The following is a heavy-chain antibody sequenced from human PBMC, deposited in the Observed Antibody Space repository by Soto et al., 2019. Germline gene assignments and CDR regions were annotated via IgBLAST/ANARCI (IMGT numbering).Heavy chain of an antibody. V-gene: IGHV1-24*01. J-gene: IGHJ4*02. D-gene: IGHD1-1*01. CDR2: FNPEDGET. CDR3: ARPSSHTATTGTFNY. CDR1: GYTLTELS. Sequence: ASVKVSCKVSGYTLTELSMHWVRQAPGKGLEWMGGFNPEDGETNYAQRFQGRVTITADKSTSTAYMELSSLGSDDTAVYYCARPSSHTATTGTFNYWGQGTPVTVSS.